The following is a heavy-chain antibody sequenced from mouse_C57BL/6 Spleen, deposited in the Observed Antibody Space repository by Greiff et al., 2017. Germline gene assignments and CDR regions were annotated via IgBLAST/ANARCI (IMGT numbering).Heavy chain of an antibody. V-gene: IGHV1-55*01. J-gene: IGHJ1*03. Sequence: QVQLQQPGAELVKPGASVKMSCKASGYTFTSYWITWVKQRPGQGLEWIGDIYPGSGSTNYNEKFKSKATLTVDKSSSTAYMQLSSLTSEDSAVYYGARGYYGSSYYWYFDVWGTGTTVTVSS. CDR3: ARGYYGSSYYWYFDV. CDR2: IYPGSGST. D-gene: IGHD1-1*01. CDR1: GYTFTSYW.